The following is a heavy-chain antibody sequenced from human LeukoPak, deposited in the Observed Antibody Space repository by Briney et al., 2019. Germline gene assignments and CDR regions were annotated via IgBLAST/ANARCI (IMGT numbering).Heavy chain of an antibody. Sequence: GGSLRLSCEVSGFTFSPEAMTWLRQAPGKGLEWVSSISDSSRTTYYADPVQGRFTISRDNSRNTVYLQMNSLRVEDTAFYYCAKKLGFIPQFDYWSQGTLVAVSS. CDR3: AKKLGFIPQFDY. V-gene: IGHV3-23*01. D-gene: IGHD6-13*01. CDR1: GFTFSPEA. J-gene: IGHJ4*02. CDR2: ISDSSRTT.